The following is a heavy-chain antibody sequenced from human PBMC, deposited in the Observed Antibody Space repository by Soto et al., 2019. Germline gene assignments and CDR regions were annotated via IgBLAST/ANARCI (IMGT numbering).Heavy chain of an antibody. V-gene: IGHV3-53*04. D-gene: IGHD4-17*01. CDR3: ARDNYGDYVAFDI. CDR1: GFTVSSNY. J-gene: IGHJ3*02. CDR2: IYSGGST. Sequence: EVQLVESGGGLVQPGGSLRLSCAASGFTVSSNYMSWVRQAPGKGLEWVSVIYSGGSTYYADSVKGRFTISRHNSKNTLYLQMNSLRAEDTAVYYRARDNYGDYVAFDIWGQGTMVTVSS.